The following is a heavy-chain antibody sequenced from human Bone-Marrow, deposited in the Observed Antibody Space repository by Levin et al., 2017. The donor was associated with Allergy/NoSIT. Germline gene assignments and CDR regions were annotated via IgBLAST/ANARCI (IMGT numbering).Heavy chain of an antibody. J-gene: IGHJ4*02. CDR3: ARFDILTGYTLDY. CDR2: ISSSSSTI. Sequence: GESLKISCAASGFTFSSYSMNWVRQAPGKGLEWVSYISSSSSTIYYADSVKGRFTISRDNAKNSLYLQMNSLRAEDTAVYYCARFDILTGYTLDYWGQGTLVTVSS. V-gene: IGHV3-48*01. CDR1: GFTFSSYS. D-gene: IGHD3-9*01.